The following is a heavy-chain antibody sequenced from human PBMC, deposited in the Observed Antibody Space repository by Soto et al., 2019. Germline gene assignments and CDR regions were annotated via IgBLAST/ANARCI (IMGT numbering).Heavy chain of an antibody. D-gene: IGHD6-13*01. CDR3: AKDQAAAGTGFDY. CDR1: GFTFSSYG. CDR2: ISYDGSNK. V-gene: IGHV3-30*18. Sequence: QVQLVESGGGVVKPGRSLRLYCAASGFTFSSYGMHWVRQAPGKGLEWVAVISYDGSNKYYADSVKGRFTISRDNSKNTLYLQMNSLRAEDTAVYYCAKDQAAAGTGFDYWGQGTLVTVSS. J-gene: IGHJ4*02.